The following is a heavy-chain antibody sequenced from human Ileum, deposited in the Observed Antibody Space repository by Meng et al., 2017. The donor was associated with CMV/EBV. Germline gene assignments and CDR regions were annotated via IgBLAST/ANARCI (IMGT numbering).Heavy chain of an antibody. CDR3: APSSGGRH. CDR1: GFTFSSYA. D-gene: IGHD2-15*01. CDR2: ISGSGGST. Sequence: GESLKISCTASGFTFSSYAMSWVRQAPGKGLEWVSGISGSGGSTFYAHSVEGRFSISRDNSKKTLYLQMSSLRAEDTAVYYCAPSSGGRHWGQGTLVTVAS. J-gene: IGHJ4*02. V-gene: IGHV3-23*01.